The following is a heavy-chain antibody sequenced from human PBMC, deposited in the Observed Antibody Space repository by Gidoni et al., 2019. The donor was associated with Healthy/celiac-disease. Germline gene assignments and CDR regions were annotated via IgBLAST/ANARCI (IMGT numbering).Heavy chain of an antibody. Sequence: EVQLVESGGGLVQPGGSLRLSCAASGFTVSSNYMSWVRQAPGKGLEWVSVIYSGGSTYYADSVKGRFTISRDNSKNTLYLQMNSLRAEDTAVYYCARDSPGWGDYGPYYYYGMDVWGQGTTVTVSS. V-gene: IGHV3-66*01. CDR2: IYSGGST. J-gene: IGHJ6*02. CDR3: ARDSPGWGDYGPYYYYGMDV. CDR1: GFTVSSNY. D-gene: IGHD4-17*01.